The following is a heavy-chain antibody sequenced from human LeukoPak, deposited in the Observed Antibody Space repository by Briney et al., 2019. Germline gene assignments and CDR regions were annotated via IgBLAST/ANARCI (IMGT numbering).Heavy chain of an antibody. Sequence: SETLSLTCTVSGGSISSYYWSWIRQPPGKGLECIGYIHYTGSTNYNPSLKSRVTISVETSKNQFSLKLKSVTAADTAVYYCARGGYYGSGNDFRFDPWGQGTLVTVSS. J-gene: IGHJ5*02. V-gene: IGHV4-59*01. CDR1: GGSISSYY. CDR3: ARGGYYGSGNDFRFDP. D-gene: IGHD3-10*01. CDR2: IHYTGST.